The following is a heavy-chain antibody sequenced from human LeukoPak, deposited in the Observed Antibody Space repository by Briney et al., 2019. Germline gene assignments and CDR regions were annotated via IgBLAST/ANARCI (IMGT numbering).Heavy chain of an antibody. Sequence: GGSLRLSCTASGFTFGDYAMSWVRQAPGKGLEWVGFIRGKAYGGTTEYAASVKGRFTISRDDSKSIAYLQMNSLKTEDTAVYYCTRSLYYYDSSGYYAPGYWGQGTLVTVSS. D-gene: IGHD3-22*01. V-gene: IGHV3-49*04. CDR2: IRGKAYGGTT. J-gene: IGHJ4*02. CDR1: GFTFGDYA. CDR3: TRSLYYYDSSGYYAPGY.